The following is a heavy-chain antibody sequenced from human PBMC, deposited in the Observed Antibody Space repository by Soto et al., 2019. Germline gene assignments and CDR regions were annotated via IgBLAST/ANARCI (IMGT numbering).Heavy chain of an antibody. CDR2: VHYDGTKK. CDR3: ARETSYDFWSGPQTMDV. D-gene: IGHD3-3*01. CDR1: GFTFSSYV. J-gene: IGHJ6*02. Sequence: QVQLVESGGGVVQPGTSLRLSCAPSGFTFSSYVMHWVRQAPGKGLEWVAVVHYDGTKKYYADSVRGRFTISRDKSENILYLKMNSLRPDDTAVYFCARETSYDFWSGPQTMDVWGQGTTVTVSS. V-gene: IGHV3-33*01.